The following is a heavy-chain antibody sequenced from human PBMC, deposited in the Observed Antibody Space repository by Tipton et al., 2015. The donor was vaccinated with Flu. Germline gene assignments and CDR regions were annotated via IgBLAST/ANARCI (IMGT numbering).Heavy chain of an antibody. D-gene: IGHD3-22*01. CDR1: GFTVSSNY. CDR2: IYSGGTT. V-gene: IGHV3-66*02. CDR3: ARASGYYYESSGYDF. J-gene: IGHJ4*02. Sequence: SLRLSCAASGFTVSSNYINWVRQAPGKGLEWVSVIYSGGTTYYADSVKGRFTISRDNSKNTLYLQMNSLRAEDTAVYYCARASGYYYESSGYDFWGQGTLVTVSS.